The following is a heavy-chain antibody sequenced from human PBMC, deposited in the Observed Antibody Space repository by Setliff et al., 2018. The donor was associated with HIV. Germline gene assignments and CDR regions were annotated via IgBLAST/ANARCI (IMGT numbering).Heavy chain of an antibody. CDR1: GGSISSHY. V-gene: IGHV4-4*07. CDR2: IYSSGST. CDR3: AREADYDPYYFDY. J-gene: IGHJ4*02. D-gene: IGHD3-22*01. Sequence: SETLSLTCTVSGGSISSHYWSWIRQPPGKGLEWIGSIYSSGSTNYNPSLKSRVTMSVDTSKNQFSLKLRSVTAADTAVYYCAREADYDPYYFDYWGQGTLVTVSS.